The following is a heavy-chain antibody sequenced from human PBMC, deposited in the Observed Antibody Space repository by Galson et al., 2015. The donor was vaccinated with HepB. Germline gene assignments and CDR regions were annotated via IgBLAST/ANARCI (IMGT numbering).Heavy chain of an antibody. CDR2: IYYNGPI. J-gene: IGHJ6*03. D-gene: IGHD2-2*01. CDR3: ARGPAALSHYYYYYMDV. CDR1: GAAVTSSDGYY. V-gene: IGHV4-31*03. Sequence: TLSLTCRVFGAAVTSSDGYYWSWIRQHPEKGLEWVGYIYYNGPIYYNPSLKSRLTMSLDMSKNDFSLELRSVTAADTAAYYCARGPAALSHYYYYYMDVWGKGTTVAVSS.